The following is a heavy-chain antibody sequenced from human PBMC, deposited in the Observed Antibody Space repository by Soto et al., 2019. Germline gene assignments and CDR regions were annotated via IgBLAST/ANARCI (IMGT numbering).Heavy chain of an antibody. D-gene: IGHD2-8*01. CDR2: IKEDGTVK. CDR3: AKSNALTI. Sequence: EAQVVESGGGLVQPGGSLRLSCAASGFTFGGYWMNWVRQAPGKGLEWVANIKEDGTVKNYVDSVKGRFTISRDNAKNSLYLRMNSLRVEDTAVYYCAKSNALTIWGQGTMVTVSS. V-gene: IGHV3-7*01. CDR1: GFTFGGYW. J-gene: IGHJ3*02.